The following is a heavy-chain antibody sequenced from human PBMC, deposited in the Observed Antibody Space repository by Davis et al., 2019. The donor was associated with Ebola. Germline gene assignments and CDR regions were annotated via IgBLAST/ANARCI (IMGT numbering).Heavy chain of an antibody. CDR3: ARGARIAVAATGWFDP. V-gene: IGHV4-4*07. CDR2: IYTSGST. D-gene: IGHD6-19*01. J-gene: IGHJ5*02. CDR1: GGSISSYY. Sequence: PSETLSLTCTVSGGSISSYYWSWIRQPAGKGLEWIGRIYTSGSTNYNPSLKSRVTMSVDTSKNQFSLKLSSVTAADTAVYYCARGARIAVAATGWFDPWGQGTLVTVSS.